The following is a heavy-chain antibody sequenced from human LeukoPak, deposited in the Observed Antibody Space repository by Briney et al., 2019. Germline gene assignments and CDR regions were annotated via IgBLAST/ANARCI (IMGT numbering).Heavy chain of an antibody. J-gene: IGHJ4*02. V-gene: IGHV3-48*03. D-gene: IGHD1-1*01. CDR2: ISASGASI. CDR1: GFTFSTYE. Sequence: PGGSLRLSCAASGFTFSTYEMNWVRQAPGKGLEWVAYISASGASIYYAASVKGRFTISRDNAKNSLYLQLNSLRAEDTAVYYCAKDGGVCWNDHWGQGTLVTVSS. CDR3: AKDGGVCWNDH.